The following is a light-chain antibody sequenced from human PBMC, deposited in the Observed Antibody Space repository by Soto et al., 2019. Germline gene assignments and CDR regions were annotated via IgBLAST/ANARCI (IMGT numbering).Light chain of an antibody. V-gene: IGKV4-1*01. Sequence: DIVMTQSPDSLAVSLGERATINCKSSQSVLYSSNNKNYLAWYQQKPGQPPKLLIYWASTRESGVPDRFSGSGSGPDFTLTISSLQAEYVSGYYCQQYYSTPYTFGQGTKLEIK. CDR3: QQYYSTPYT. CDR2: WAS. CDR1: QSVLYSSNNKNY. J-gene: IGKJ2*01.